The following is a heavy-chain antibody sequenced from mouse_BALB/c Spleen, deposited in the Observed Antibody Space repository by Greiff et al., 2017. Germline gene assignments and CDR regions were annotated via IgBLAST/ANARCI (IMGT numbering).Heavy chain of an antibody. CDR2: IWGDGST. CDR3: ARGDYDGGFDY. V-gene: IGHV2-6-7*01. CDR1: GFSLTGYG. J-gene: IGHJ2*01. D-gene: IGHD2-4*01. Sequence: QVQLQQSGPGLVAPSQSLSITCTASGFSLTGYGVNWVRQPPGKGLEWLGRIWGDGSTDYNSALKSRLSISKDNSKSQVFLKMSSLHTDDTARYYCARGDYDGGFDYWGQGTTLTVSS.